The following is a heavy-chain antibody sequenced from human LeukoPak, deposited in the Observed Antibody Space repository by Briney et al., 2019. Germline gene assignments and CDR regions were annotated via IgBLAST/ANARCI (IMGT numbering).Heavy chain of an antibody. J-gene: IGHJ4*02. D-gene: IGHD5-12*01. Sequence: GGSLRLSCAASGFTFSSLWMTWVRQAPGKGLEWVANINQDGSEKYYVDSVKGRFTISRDGAKNSVYLQMNSLRVEDTAVYYCARDGGVSGYDLLDYWGQGTLVTVSS. CDR2: INQDGSEK. CDR3: ARDGGVSGYDLLDY. CDR1: GFTFSSLW. V-gene: IGHV3-7*01.